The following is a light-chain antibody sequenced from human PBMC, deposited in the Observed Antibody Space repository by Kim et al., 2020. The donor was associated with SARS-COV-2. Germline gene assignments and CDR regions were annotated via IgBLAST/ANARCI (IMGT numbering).Light chain of an antibody. J-gene: IGLJ1*01. CDR1: SSDVGGYNY. V-gene: IGLV2-8*01. CDR3: SSYAGINNLGV. Sequence: QSALTQPPSASGSPGQSVTISCTGTSSDVGGYNYVSWYQQHPGKAPKLMISEVSKRPSGVPDRFSGSKSGNTASLTVSGLQAEDEAYYYCSSYAGINNLGVFGTGTKVTVL. CDR2: EVS.